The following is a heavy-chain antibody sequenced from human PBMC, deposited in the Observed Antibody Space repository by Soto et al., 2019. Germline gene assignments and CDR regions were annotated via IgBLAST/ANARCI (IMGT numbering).Heavy chain of an antibody. D-gene: IGHD6-19*01. V-gene: IGHV3-23*01. CDR1: GFTFSSYA. CDR2: ISGSGGST. CDR3: AKSPREQWLESFDY. Sequence: PVGSLRLSCAASGFTFSSYAMSWVRQAPGKGLEWVSAISGSGGSTYYADSVKGRFTISRDNSENTLYLQMNSLRAEDTAVYYCAKSPREQWLESFDYWGQGTLVTVSS. J-gene: IGHJ4*02.